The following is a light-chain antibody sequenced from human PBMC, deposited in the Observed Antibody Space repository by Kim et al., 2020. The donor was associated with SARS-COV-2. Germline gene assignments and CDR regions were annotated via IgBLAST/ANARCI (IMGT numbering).Light chain of an antibody. CDR1: QSIGTW. Sequence: SAPVGDRVTIPCRASQSIGTWLAWYQQKSGKAPKVLIYDASTLESGVPSRFSGSGSGTEFTLTISSLQPDDFATYYCQQYTNSWTFGQGTKVDIK. J-gene: IGKJ1*01. CDR3: QQYTNSWT. CDR2: DAS. V-gene: IGKV1-5*01.